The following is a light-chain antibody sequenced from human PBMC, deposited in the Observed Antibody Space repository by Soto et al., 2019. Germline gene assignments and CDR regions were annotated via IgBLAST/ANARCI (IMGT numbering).Light chain of an antibody. Sequence: DIQMTQSPSSLSASVGDRVTLTCRASQRISDFLGWYQQRPGKAPKLLIFGASRLERGVPPRFRGSGSGTDFTLIISSLQPEDFGTCYCQQSHSSPYTCGQGPKLEIK. CDR1: QRISDF. CDR3: QQSHSSPYT. CDR2: GAS. J-gene: IGKJ2*01. V-gene: IGKV1-39*01.